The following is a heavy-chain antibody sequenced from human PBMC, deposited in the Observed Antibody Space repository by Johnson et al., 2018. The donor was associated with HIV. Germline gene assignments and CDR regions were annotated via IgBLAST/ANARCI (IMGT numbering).Heavy chain of an antibody. CDR3: AKEDYDGSGSYDAFDI. V-gene: IGHV3-30*04. CDR2: ISYDGSNK. D-gene: IGHD3-10*01. Sequence: QVTLVESGGGVVQPGRSLRLSCAASGFTFSTYALHWVLQAPGKGLEWVAVISYDGSNKYYADSVKGRFTISRDNSKNTLYLQMNSLRAEDTAVYYCAKEDYDGSGSYDAFDIWGQGTMVTVSS. J-gene: IGHJ3*02. CDR1: GFTFSTYA.